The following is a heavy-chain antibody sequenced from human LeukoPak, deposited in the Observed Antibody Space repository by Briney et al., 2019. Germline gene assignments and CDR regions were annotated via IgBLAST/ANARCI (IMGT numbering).Heavy chain of an antibody. CDR3: ARSQSLDPPGNYYYGMDV. J-gene: IGHJ6*02. CDR1: GGSISSGGYY. CDR2: IYYSGST. Sequence: SETLSLTCTVSGGSISSGGYYWSWIRQHPGKGLEWIGYIYYSGSTYYNPSLKSRVTISVDQSKNQFSLKLSSVTAAATAVYYCARSQSLDPPGNYYYGMDVWGQGTTVTVSS. D-gene: IGHD1-14*01. V-gene: IGHV4-31*03.